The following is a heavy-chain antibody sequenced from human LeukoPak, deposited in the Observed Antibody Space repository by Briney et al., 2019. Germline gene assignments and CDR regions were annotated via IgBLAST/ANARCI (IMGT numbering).Heavy chain of an antibody. CDR2: IYHNGNT. CDR1: GYSISSAYS. D-gene: IGHD3-22*01. J-gene: IGHJ4*02. CDR3: ASYKTYYDSSGNPFDY. Sequence: PSETLSLTCTVLGYSISSAYSWGWIRQPPGKGLEWIGSIYHNGNTHYNSSLKSRVTISVDTSENQFSLKLSSVTAADTAVYYCASYKTYYDSSGNPFDYWGQGTLVTVSS. V-gene: IGHV4-38-2*02.